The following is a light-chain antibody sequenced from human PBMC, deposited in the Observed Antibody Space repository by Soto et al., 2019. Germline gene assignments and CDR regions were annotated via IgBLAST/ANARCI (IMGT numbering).Light chain of an antibody. V-gene: IGKV3-20*01. CDR3: QQYSDSLLP. J-gene: IGKJ4*01. CDR1: QSISNSY. CDR2: HAS. Sequence: ENVLTQSPGTLSLSPGERATLSCRASQSISNSYLAWYQQKPGQTPSLLIYHASNRASGIPDRFSGSGSGTVFTLNISRLQPEDFAVYYCQQYSDSLLPSGGGTKVEIK.